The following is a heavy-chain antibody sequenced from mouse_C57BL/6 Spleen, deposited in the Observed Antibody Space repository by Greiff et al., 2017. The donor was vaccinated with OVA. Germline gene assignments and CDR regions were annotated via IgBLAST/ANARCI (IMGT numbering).Heavy chain of an antibody. J-gene: IGHJ1*03. Sequence: VQLQQSGAELVRPGSSVKMSCKTSGYTFTSYGINWVKQRPGQGLEWIGYIYIGNGYTEYNEKFKGKATLTSDTSSSTAYMQLSSLTSEDSAIYFGASGAYYGSSPYWYFDVWGTGTTGTVSS. CDR1: GYTFTSYG. CDR2: IYIGNGYT. V-gene: IGHV1-58*01. D-gene: IGHD1-1*01. CDR3: ASGAYYGSSPYWYFDV.